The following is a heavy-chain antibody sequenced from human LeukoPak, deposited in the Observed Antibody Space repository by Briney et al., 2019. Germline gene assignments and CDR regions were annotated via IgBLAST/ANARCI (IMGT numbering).Heavy chain of an antibody. CDR3: ARVSGDYNPYYFDY. V-gene: IGHV3-7*01. Sequence: PGGSLRLSCAASGFTFSSYWMSWVRQAPGKGLEWVANIKQDGSEKYYVDSVKGRFTISRDNAKNSLYLQMNSLRAEDTAVYYCARVSGDYNPYYFDYWGQGTLVTVSS. CDR1: GFTFSSYW. CDR2: IKQDGSEK. D-gene: IGHD4-17*01. J-gene: IGHJ4*02.